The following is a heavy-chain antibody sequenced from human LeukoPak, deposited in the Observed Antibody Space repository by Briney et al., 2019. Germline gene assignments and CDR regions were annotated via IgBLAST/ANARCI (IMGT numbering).Heavy chain of an antibody. D-gene: IGHD2-2*01. Sequence: SVKVSCXASGGTFSSYAISWVRQAPGQGLEWMGGIIPIFGTANYAQKFQGRVTITADESTSTAYMELSSLRSEDTAVYYCARDDDCSSTSCYSDFDYWGQGTLVTVSS. J-gene: IGHJ4*02. CDR3: ARDDDCSSTSCYSDFDY. CDR1: GGTFSSYA. V-gene: IGHV1-69*01. CDR2: IIPIFGTA.